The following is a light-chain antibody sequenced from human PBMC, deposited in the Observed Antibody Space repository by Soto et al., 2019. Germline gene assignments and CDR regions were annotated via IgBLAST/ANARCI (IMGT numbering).Light chain of an antibody. J-gene: IGKJ5*01. CDR1: QSISSW. V-gene: IGKV1-5*01. Sequence: DIQMTQSPCTLSASVGDRVTITCRASQSISSWLAWYQQKPGKAPKLLIYDASSLESGVPSRFSGSGSGTNFTLTISSLQPEDFAAYYCQQSYSAPITFGQGTRLEI. CDR2: DAS. CDR3: QQSYSAPIT.